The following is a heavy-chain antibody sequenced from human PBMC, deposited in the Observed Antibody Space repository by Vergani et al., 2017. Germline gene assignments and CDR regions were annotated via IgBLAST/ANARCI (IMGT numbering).Heavy chain of an antibody. CDR2: ILGSATA. D-gene: IGHD1-26*01. J-gene: IGHJ4*02. CDR1: GASMSSVGYY. CDR3: ARGSSAAGYSGPDS. Sequence: QVQLQESGPGLVKPSQTLSLTCTVSGASMSSVGYYWTWIRQSAGKRLEWIGDILGSATANYNPSFQGRVSMSVATSKNQFSLTLSSVNATATAVYYCARGSSAAGYSGPDSWGQGTRVTVSS. V-gene: IGHV4-61*02.